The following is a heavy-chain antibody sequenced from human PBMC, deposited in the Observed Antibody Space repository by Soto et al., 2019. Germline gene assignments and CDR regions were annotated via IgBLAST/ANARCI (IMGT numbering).Heavy chain of an antibody. Sequence: TLSLTCTVSGGSIIDGQTYLNWIRQHPERGLEWMGYINYRGTTNYSPALKSRILISIDTSKNQFFLSLTSVTAADTAVYYCARDPPEVAPYWGQGTLVTVSS. D-gene: IGHD2-15*01. V-gene: IGHV4-31*03. CDR2: INYRGTT. J-gene: IGHJ4*02. CDR3: ARDPPEVAPY. CDR1: GGSIIDGQTY.